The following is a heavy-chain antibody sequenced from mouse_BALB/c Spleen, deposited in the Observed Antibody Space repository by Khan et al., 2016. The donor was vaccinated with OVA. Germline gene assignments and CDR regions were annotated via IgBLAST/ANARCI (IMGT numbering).Heavy chain of an antibody. CDR1: GYSITSNYA. CDR2: ISYSGST. CDR3: ARGNYYGYAMDD. Sequence: EVQLQESGPGLVKPSQSLSLTCTVTGYSITSNYAWNWIRHFPGNKLEWMGYISYSGSTSYNPSLKSRISITRDTSKNQFFLQLSSVTTEDTATYYCARGNYYGYAMDDWGQGTSVTVSS. V-gene: IGHV3-2*02. J-gene: IGHJ4*01. D-gene: IGHD1-1*01.